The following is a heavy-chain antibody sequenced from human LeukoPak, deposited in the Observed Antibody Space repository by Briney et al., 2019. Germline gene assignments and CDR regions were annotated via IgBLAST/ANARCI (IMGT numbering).Heavy chain of an antibody. V-gene: IGHV3-74*01. CDR1: GFTFSSYW. CDR2: VISDGSGT. D-gene: IGHD5-18*01. J-gene: IGHJ4*02. Sequence: PGGSLRLSCAASGFTFSSYWMHWVRQAPGKGLVWVSRVISDGSGTLYADSVKGRFTISRDNAKNTLYLQMNSLRAEDTAVYYCTRSSAYSYGPSWGQGTLVTVSS. CDR3: TRSSAYSYGPS.